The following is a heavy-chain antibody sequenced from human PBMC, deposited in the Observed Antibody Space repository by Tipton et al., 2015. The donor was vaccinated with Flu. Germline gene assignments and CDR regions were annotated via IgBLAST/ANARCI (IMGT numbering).Heavy chain of an antibody. D-gene: IGHD7-27*01. Sequence: TLSLTCTVSGGSIISSPYYWGWIRQPPGKGLEWIGTIYFSGDTYYSPSLKSRVTISLDTPKNQFSLSLTSVTAADSAVYYCVRDVPWDGDLEAFDLWGQGTMVTVSA. CDR2: IYFSGDT. V-gene: IGHV4-39*07. J-gene: IGHJ3*01. CDR1: GGSIISSPYY. CDR3: VRDVPWDGDLEAFDL.